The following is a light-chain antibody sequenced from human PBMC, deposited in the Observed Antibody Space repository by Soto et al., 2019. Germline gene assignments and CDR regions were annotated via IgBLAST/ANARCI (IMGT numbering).Light chain of an antibody. V-gene: IGKV3-15*01. CDR2: SAS. CDR1: QSINSD. J-gene: IGKJ4*01. Sequence: EIVMTQSPATLSVSPGERATLSCRASQSINSDLAWYQQKPGQAPRLLIYSASTRATGVPARFSGSGSATEFTLTISGLQSEDLATFYCHQYHDWPLTFGGGTKVEIK. CDR3: HQYHDWPLT.